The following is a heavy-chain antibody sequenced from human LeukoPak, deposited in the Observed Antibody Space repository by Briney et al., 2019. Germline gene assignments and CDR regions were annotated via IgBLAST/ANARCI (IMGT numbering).Heavy chain of an antibody. J-gene: IGHJ6*03. CDR3: ARNSVYCGGDCYNGGSYYYYYYMDV. CDR1: GRTFSSDA. Sequence: SVKVSCKAPGRTFSSDAISWVRQAPGQGLEWMGGIIPIFGTANYAQKVQGRVTITADESTSTAYRELSSLRSEDTAVYYCARNSVYCGGDCYNGGSYYYYYYMDVWGKGTTVTVSS. CDR2: IIPIFGTA. D-gene: IGHD2-21*01. V-gene: IGHV1-69*01.